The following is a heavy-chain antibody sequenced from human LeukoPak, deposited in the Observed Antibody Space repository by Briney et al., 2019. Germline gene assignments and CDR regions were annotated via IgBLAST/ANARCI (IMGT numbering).Heavy chain of an antibody. Sequence: GGSLRLSCAASGFTFNTYAMSWVRQAPGKGLEWVSGISGSGGSIYYTDSVKGRFTISRDNSKNTLYLQMNSLRAEDTAVYYCAKAIIVGATNFLFDYWGQGTLVTVSS. CDR1: GFTFNTYA. CDR2: ISGSGGSI. D-gene: IGHD1-26*01. V-gene: IGHV3-23*01. J-gene: IGHJ4*02. CDR3: AKAIIVGATNFLFDY.